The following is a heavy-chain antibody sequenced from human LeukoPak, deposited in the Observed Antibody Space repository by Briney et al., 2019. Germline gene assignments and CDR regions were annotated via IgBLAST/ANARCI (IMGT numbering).Heavy chain of an antibody. CDR1: GGTFSSYA. D-gene: IGHD1-26*01. CDR2: IIPILGIA. J-gene: IGHJ4*02. Sequence: GSSVKVSCKASGGTFSSYAISWVRQAPGQGLEWMGRIIPILGIANYAQNLQGRVTMTTDISTSTAYMELRTLRSDDTAVYYCARDRDRSGSQSYWGQGTLVTVSS. CDR3: ARDRDRSGSQSY. V-gene: IGHV1-69*04.